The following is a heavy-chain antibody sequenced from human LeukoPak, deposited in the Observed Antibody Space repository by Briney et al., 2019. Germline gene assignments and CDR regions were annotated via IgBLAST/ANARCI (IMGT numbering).Heavy chain of an antibody. V-gene: IGHV3-11*01. Sequence: PGGSLRLSCAASGFTFSDYYMSWIRQAPGKGLEWVSYISNNGSTIYYADSVKGRFTISRDNAKNSLYLQMNSLRAEDTAVYYCARERGRRGYVDSSGYYMESSYWGQGTLVTVSS. CDR3: ARERGRRGYVDSSGYYMESSY. J-gene: IGHJ4*02. CDR1: GFTFSDYY. CDR2: ISNNGSTI. D-gene: IGHD3-22*01.